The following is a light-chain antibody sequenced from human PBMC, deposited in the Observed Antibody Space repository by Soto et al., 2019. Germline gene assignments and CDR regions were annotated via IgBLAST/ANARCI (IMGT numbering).Light chain of an antibody. CDR3: QQSYSTPYT. J-gene: IGKJ2*01. CDR2: VAS. V-gene: IGKV1-39*01. CDR1: QSISSY. Sequence: DIQMTQSPSSLSASVGDRVTITCRASQSISSYLNWYQQKPGKAPNLLIYVASSLQSGVPSRFSGSGSGTDFTLTISSLQPEDCATYYCQQSYSTPYTFGQGTKLEIK.